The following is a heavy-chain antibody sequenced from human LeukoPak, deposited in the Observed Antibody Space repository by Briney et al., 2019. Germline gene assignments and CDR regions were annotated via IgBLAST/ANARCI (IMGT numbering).Heavy chain of an antibody. V-gene: IGHV3-43D*04. J-gene: IGHJ4*02. CDR1: GFTFDDYA. CDR3: AKAQNWASDY. CDR2: ISWNGGST. Sequence: TGGSLRLSCAASGFTFDDYAMLWVRQAPGKGLECVSLISWNGGSTYYADSVKGRFTISRDNSKNCLYLQMNGLRPEDTALYYCAKAQNWASDYWGQGTLVTVSS. D-gene: IGHD7-27*01.